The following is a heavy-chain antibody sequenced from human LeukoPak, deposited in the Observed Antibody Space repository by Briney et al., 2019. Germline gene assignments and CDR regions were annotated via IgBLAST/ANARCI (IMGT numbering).Heavy chain of an antibody. D-gene: IGHD2-15*01. V-gene: IGHV1-2*02. J-gene: IGHJ2*01. Sequence: ASVKVSCKASGYTFTGYYINWVRQAPGQGLEWLGWINPNSGGTIYAQNFQGRVTMTSGTSISTAYMELSRLRSDDTAVYYCARDAWSTFWYFDLWGRGTLVTVSS. CDR3: ARDAWSTFWYFDL. CDR2: INPNSGGT. CDR1: GYTFTGYY.